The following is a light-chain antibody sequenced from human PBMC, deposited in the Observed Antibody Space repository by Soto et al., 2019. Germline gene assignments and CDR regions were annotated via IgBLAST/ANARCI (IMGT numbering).Light chain of an antibody. Sequence: QSALTQPPSASGSPEQSVTISCTGISSDVGDYNYVSWHHHHPGKAPKVMIYEVSNRPSGVPDRFSGSKSGNTASLTVSGLQAEDEADYYCSSCAGSNNYVFGTGTKLTVL. V-gene: IGLV2-8*01. CDR3: SSCAGSNNYV. CDR2: EVS. J-gene: IGLJ1*01. CDR1: SSDVGDYNY.